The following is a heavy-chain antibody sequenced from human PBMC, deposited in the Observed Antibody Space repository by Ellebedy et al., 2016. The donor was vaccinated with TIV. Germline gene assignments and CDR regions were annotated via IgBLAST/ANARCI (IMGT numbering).Heavy chain of an antibody. CDR2: INPNSGGT. CDR1: GYTFTGYY. D-gene: IGHD6-19*01. V-gene: IGHV1-2*04. Sequence: ASVKVSXXASGYTFTGYYMHWVRQAPGQGLEWMGWINPNSGGTNYAQKFQGWVTMTRDTSISTAYMELSRLRSDDTAVYYCARAERVAGPFDYWGQGTLVTVSS. J-gene: IGHJ4*02. CDR3: ARAERVAGPFDY.